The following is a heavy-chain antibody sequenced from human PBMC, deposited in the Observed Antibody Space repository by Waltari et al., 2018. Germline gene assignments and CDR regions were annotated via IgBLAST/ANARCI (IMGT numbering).Heavy chain of an antibody. V-gene: IGHV3-15*01. D-gene: IGHD2-15*01. CDR1: GFTLSNAW. CDR2: IKSKTDGGTI. CDR3: TSSLGYCSGGTCYSRWDF. Sequence: EVQLVESGGGLVKPGGSLRLSCAASGFTLSNAWMRWVRPAPGKGLEWVGRIKSKTDGGTIDYAAPVKGRYAISTDDSKNTLYLQMNSLKDEDTAVYYCTSSLGYCSGGTCYSRWDFWGQGTLVTVSS. J-gene: IGHJ4*02.